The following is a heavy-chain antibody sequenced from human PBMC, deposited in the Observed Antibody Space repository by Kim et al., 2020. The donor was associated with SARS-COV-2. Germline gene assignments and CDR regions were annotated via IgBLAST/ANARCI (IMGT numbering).Heavy chain of an antibody. CDR2: IDYGGNT. V-gene: IGHV4-39*01. CDR1: GGSLSHSTYY. CDR3: VRLGGDHYYFGMDV. Sequence: SETLSLTCTVSGGSLSHSTYYWGWIRQAPGKGLEWIGNIDYGGNTYTNPSLRRRVIMSKDTSETQFSLSLTSVTATDTAVYYCVRLGGDHYYFGMDVWG. J-gene: IGHJ6*02. D-gene: IGHD2-21*02.